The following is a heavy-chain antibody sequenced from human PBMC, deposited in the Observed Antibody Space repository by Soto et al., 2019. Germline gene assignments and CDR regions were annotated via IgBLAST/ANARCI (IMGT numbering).Heavy chain of an antibody. CDR1: GDSISTDY. CDR2: IYYGGST. J-gene: IGHJ4*02. Sequence: SETLSLTCTVSGDSISTDYWSWIRQSPGKGLEWIGFIYYGGSTNYNPSLKSRVTISVDTPKNQFSLKLSSVTAADTAVYYCAKNWNWGSLVQWGQGSLVTGSS. D-gene: IGHD7-27*01. V-gene: IGHV4-59*08. CDR3: AKNWNWGSLVQ.